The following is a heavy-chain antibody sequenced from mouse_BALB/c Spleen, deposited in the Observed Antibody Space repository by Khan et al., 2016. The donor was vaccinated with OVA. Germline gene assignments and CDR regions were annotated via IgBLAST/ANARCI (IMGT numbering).Heavy chain of an antibody. J-gene: IGHJ4*01. CDR3: ARFGYYDAMDY. D-gene: IGHD2-2*01. CDR2: IWGDGST. Sequence: QVQLKQSGPGLVAPSQSLSITCTVPGFSLTDYGVNWVRQPPGKGLEWLGMIWGDGSTDYNSALKSRLSISKDNSKSQVFLKMNSLQTDDTANYYCARFGYYDAMDYWGQGTSVTVSS. V-gene: IGHV2-6-7*01. CDR1: GFSLTDYG.